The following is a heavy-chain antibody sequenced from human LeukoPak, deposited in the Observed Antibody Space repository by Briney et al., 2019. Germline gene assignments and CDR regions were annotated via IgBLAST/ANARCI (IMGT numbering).Heavy chain of an antibody. J-gene: IGHJ5*02. Sequence: GGSLRLSCAASGFTFSSYNMNWVRQTPGKGLEWVSSISSTSSYTYYADSVKGRFTVSRDNAKNSLYLQMNSLRADDTAVYYCAGAYSSANKWSWFDPWGQGTLVTVSS. CDR2: ISSTSSYT. D-gene: IGHD6-13*01. CDR1: GFTFSSYN. CDR3: AGAYSSANKWSWFDP. V-gene: IGHV3-21*01.